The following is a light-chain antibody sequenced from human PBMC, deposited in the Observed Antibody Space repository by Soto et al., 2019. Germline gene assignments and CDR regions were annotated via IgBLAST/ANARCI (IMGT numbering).Light chain of an antibody. Sequence: DIQMTQSPSSLSASVGDRVTISCRAAQSISTYLNWYQQKPGTAPRLLIYSASSVETGVPPRFSGSGSGRDFTLTISNLRPEDIATYFCQQSYTSPPWTFGQGTKVEIK. CDR1: QSISTY. CDR2: SAS. V-gene: IGKV1-39*01. J-gene: IGKJ1*01. CDR3: QQSYTSPPWT.